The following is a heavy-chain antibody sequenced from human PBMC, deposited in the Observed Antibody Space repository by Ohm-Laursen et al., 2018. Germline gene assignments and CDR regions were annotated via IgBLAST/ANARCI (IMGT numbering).Heavy chain of an antibody. CDR2: INHSGRT. D-gene: IGHD3-10*01. CDR3: ARAQNTMVRGVIPRPNWFDP. J-gene: IGHJ5*02. V-gene: IGHV4-34*01. CDR1: GGSFSGYD. Sequence: SETLSLTCAVYGGSFSGYDWSWIRQPPGKGLEWIGEINHSGRTNYNPSLKSRVIISVDTSKNQFSLKLSSGTAADTAVYYCARAQNTMVRGVIPRPNWFDPWGQGTLVTVSS.